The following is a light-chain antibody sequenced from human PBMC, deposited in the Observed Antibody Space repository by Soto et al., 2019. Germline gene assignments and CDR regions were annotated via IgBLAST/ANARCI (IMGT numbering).Light chain of an antibody. J-gene: IGKJ3*01. V-gene: IGKV1-39*01. CDR1: QTISNY. CDR2: GTS. Sequence: DIQMTQSPSSLSASIGDRVTITCRASQTISNYLNWYQQKPGKAPNLLIYGTSSLQSGVSSRFSDSGSGTDFTITISSLEPEDYATYYCQQSHSFSFTFGPGTKVDVK. CDR3: QQSHSFSFT.